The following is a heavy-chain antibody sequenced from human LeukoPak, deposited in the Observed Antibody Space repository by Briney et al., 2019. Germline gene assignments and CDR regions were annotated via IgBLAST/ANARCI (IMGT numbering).Heavy chain of an antibody. J-gene: IGHJ4*02. CDR3: ASLTYYYGSSGYYTLRDY. CDR1: GGSISSSSYY. V-gene: IGHV4-39*01. CDR2: IYNSGST. Sequence: SETLSLTCTVSGGSISSSSYYWGWIRQPPGKGLEWIGSIYNSGSTYYNPSLKSRVTISVDTSKNQFSLKLSSVTAADTAVYYCASLTYYYGSSGYYTLRDYWGQGTLVSVSS. D-gene: IGHD3-22*01.